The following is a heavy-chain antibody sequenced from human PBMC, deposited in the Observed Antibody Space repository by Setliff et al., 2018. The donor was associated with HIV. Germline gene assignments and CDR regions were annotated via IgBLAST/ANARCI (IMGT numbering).Heavy chain of an antibody. J-gene: IGHJ3*02. D-gene: IGHD3-22*01. CDR2: INHSGST. CDR3: ARVDSSRGLHAFDI. V-gene: IGHV4-34*01. Sequence: PSETLSLTCAVYGGSFSGYYWSWIRQPPGKGLEWIGEINHSGSTNYNPSLTSRVTISVDTPKNQFSLKLSSVTAADTAVYYCARVDSSRGLHAFDIWGQGTVVTVSS. CDR1: GGSFSGYY.